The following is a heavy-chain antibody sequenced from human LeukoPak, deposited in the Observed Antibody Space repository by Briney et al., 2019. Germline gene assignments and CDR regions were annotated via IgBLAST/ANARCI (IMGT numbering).Heavy chain of an antibody. J-gene: IGHJ4*02. CDR2: IYISGSI. D-gene: IGHD6-13*01. CDR3: ARVSVAGYSSSWYPFDY. CDR1: GDSISSYY. Sequence: SETLSLTCTVSGDSISSYYWSWIRQPAGKGLEWIGRIYISGSIDYNPSLKSRVTMSVDPSKNQLSLELSSVTAADTAVYYCARVSVAGYSSSWYPFDYWGQGILVTVSS. V-gene: IGHV4-4*07.